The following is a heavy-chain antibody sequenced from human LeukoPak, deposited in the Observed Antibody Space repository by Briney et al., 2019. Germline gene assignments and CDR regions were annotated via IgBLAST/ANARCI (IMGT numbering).Heavy chain of an antibody. CDR1: GFTFSNYW. Sequence: GGSLRLSCAASGFTFSNYWMSWVRQAPGKGLEWVANMKQDGSDKNYVDSMKGRFTISRDNAKNSLYLQMNSLRAEDTAVYYCAKASGYSSGWQPYYYYFDYWGQGTLVTVSS. CDR2: MKQDGSDK. V-gene: IGHV3-7*03. D-gene: IGHD6-19*01. CDR3: AKASGYSSGWQPYYYYFDY. J-gene: IGHJ4*02.